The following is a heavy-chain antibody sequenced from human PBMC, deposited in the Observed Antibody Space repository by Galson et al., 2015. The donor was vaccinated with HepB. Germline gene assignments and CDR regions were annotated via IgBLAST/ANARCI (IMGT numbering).Heavy chain of an antibody. CDR2: ISAYNGNT. CDR1: GYTFTSYG. D-gene: IGHD3-10*01. V-gene: IGHV1-18*01. J-gene: IGHJ6*03. CDR3: ARVGLGGSGSYYNIGEDYYYYMDV. Sequence: SVKVSCKASGYTFTSYGISWVRQAPGQGLEWMGWISAYNGNTNYAQKLQGRVTMTTDTSTSTAYMELRSLRSDDTAVYYCARVGLGGSGSYYNIGEDYYYYMDVWGKGTTVTVSS.